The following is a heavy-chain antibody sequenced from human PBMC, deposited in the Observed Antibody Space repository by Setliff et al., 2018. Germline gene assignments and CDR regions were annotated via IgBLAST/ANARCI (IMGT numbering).Heavy chain of an antibody. CDR1: GFSFSNTK. J-gene: IGHJ4*02. CDR3: TTDWSRGDSGNYLRLDY. Sequence: PGGSLSLSCLASGFSFSNTKTSWIRQAPGKGLEWVGRIKSAADGGTIEYAAAVNGRFTVSRDDSKNTLFLQMNSLKTEDTALYYCTTDWSRGDSGNYLRLDYWGPGTLVTVSS. CDR2: IKSAADGGTI. V-gene: IGHV3-15*01. D-gene: IGHD3-10*01.